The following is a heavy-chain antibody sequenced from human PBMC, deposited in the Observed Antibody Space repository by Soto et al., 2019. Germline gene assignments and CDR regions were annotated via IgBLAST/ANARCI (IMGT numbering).Heavy chain of an antibody. Sequence: ASVKVSCKASGYTFTSYGISWLRQAPGQGLEWMGWISAYNGNTNYAQKLQGRVIMTTDTSTSTAYMELRSLRSDDTAVYYCARDLFLVGDRYGSNFDYWGQGTLVTVSS. CDR2: ISAYNGNT. J-gene: IGHJ4*02. CDR1: GYTFTSYG. D-gene: IGHD3-16*01. CDR3: ARDLFLVGDRYGSNFDY. V-gene: IGHV1-18*01.